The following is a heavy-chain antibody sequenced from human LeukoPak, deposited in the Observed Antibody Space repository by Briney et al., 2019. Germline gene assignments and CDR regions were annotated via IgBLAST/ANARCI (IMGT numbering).Heavy chain of an antibody. CDR1: GGTFSSYA. D-gene: IGHD6-13*01. CDR3: ARVSGIAAAGWFDP. Sequence: GASVKVSCKASGGTFSSYAISWVRQAPGQGLEWMGRIIPIFGIANYEQKFQGRVTVTADKSTSTAYMELSSLRSEDTAVYYCARVSGIAAAGWFDPWGQGTLVTVSS. CDR2: IIPIFGIA. J-gene: IGHJ5*02. V-gene: IGHV1-69*04.